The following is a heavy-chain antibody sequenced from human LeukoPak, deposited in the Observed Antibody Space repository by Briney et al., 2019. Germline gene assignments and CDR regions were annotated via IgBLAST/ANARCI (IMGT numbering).Heavy chain of an antibody. CDR1: GFTFSSYW. Sequence: GSLRLSCAASGFTFSSYWMSWVRQAPGKGLEWVANIKQDGSEKYYVDSVKGRFTISRDNSKNTLYLQMNSLRAEDTAVYYCARESGYCSGGSCYSLDYWGQGTLVTVSS. D-gene: IGHD2-15*01. CDR2: IKQDGSEK. V-gene: IGHV3-7*01. J-gene: IGHJ4*02. CDR3: ARESGYCSGGSCYSLDY.